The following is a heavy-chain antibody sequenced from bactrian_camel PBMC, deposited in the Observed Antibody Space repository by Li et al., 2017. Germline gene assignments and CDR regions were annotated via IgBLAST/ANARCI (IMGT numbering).Heavy chain of an antibody. Sequence: HVQLVESGGGLVQPGGSLRLSCAASGFTFRYGSVAWFRQAPGKEREGIAAIDRAGTTNYADSVKGRFTISRDNAKNALYLQMNSLKTEDTAVYYCAADWDTGTVLASFGYWGQGTQVTVS. V-gene: IGHV3S53*01. CDR3: AADWDTGTVLASFGY. CDR2: IDRAGTT. D-gene: IGHD1*01. CDR1: GFTFRYGS. J-gene: IGHJ6*01.